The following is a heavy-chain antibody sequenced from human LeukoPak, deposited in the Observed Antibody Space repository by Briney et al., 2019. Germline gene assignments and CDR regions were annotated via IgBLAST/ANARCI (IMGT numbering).Heavy chain of an antibody. J-gene: IGHJ2*01. V-gene: IGHV3-64*01. Sequence: GGSLRLSCAASGFTFSSYAMHWVRQAPGKGLEYVSAISSNGGSTYYANSVKGRFTISRDNSKNTLYHQMGSLRAEDMAVYYCARDRSVGALNWYFDLWGRGTLVTVFS. D-gene: IGHD1-26*01. CDR1: GFTFSSYA. CDR2: ISSNGGST. CDR3: ARDRSVGALNWYFDL.